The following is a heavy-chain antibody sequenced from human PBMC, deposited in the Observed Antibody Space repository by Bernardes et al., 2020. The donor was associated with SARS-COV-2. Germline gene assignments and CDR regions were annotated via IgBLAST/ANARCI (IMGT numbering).Heavy chain of an antibody. CDR1: GYTFTDYF. CDR3: ARTRTTISTTGIPVDY. D-gene: IGHD2-21*02. CDR2: INPNTGGT. Sequence: VSVKVSCKASGYTFTDYFIHWVRQAPGQRLEWMGWINPNTGGTNYVQKFQGRVTMTRDTSITTAYMELSWLGSDDTAIYYCARTRTTISTTGIPVDYWGQGTLVTVSS. V-gene: IGHV1-2*02. J-gene: IGHJ4*02.